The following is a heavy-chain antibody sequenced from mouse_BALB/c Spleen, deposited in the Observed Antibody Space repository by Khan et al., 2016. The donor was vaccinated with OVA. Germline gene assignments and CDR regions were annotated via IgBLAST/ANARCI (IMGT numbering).Heavy chain of an antibody. D-gene: IGHD4-1*01. CDR3: ASELGRYYAMDY. V-gene: IGHV3-2*02. J-gene: IGHJ4*01. Sequence: VQLKESGPGLVKPSQSLSLTCTVAGYSITSDYAWNWIRQFPGNKLEWMGYISYSGSTGYNPSLKSRISITRDTSKNQLFLQLNSVTTEDTATYYCASELGRYYAMDYWGQGTSVTVSS. CDR2: ISYSGST. CDR1: GYSITSDYA.